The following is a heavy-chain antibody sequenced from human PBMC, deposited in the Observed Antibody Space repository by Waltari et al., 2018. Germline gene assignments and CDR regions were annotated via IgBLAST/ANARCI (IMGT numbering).Heavy chain of an antibody. J-gene: IGHJ3*02. CDR1: GYSISSGYY. Sequence: QVQLQESGPGLVKPSETLSLTCAVSGYSISSGYYWGWIRQPPGKGLEWIGSIDHSGSTYHNPSLKSRVTRSVNTSKNQFSLKLSSVTAADTALYYCARYRQVAATFAYAFDIWGQGTMVTVSS. CDR2: IDHSGST. D-gene: IGHD2-15*01. CDR3: ARYRQVAATFAYAFDI. V-gene: IGHV4-38-2*01.